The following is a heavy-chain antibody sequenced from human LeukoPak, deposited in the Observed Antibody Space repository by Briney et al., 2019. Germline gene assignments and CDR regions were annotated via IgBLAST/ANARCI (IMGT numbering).Heavy chain of an antibody. CDR2: IFHSGST. CDR3: ARTLYGGNRMDV. J-gene: IGHJ6*03. Sequence: SETLALTCTVSGGSISTYHWSWIRQAPGKGLEWIGYIFHSGSTDYNPSLSSRVTISVDTSRNQFSLRLNSVTAADTAMYYCARTLYGGNRMDVWGRGATVTVSS. D-gene: IGHD4-23*01. CDR1: GGSISTYH. V-gene: IGHV4-59*08.